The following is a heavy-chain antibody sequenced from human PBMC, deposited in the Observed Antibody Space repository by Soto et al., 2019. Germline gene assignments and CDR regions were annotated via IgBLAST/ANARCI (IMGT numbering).Heavy chain of an antibody. J-gene: IGHJ3*02. V-gene: IGHV4-30-2*01. Sequence: PSEMLSLTCAVSGGSIISDGYSWSWIRQPPGKGLQWSGHIYEGCNTYYTPSLESRVAIATDKSKNQFSLRLSSVTAADTAVYYCVRRSPEDAFDIWGQGTMVTV. CDR1: GGSIISDGYS. CDR2: IYEGCNT. CDR3: VRRSPEDAFDI.